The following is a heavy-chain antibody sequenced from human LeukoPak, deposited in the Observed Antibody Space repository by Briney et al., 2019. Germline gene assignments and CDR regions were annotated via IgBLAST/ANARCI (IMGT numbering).Heavy chain of an antibody. J-gene: IGHJ4*02. CDR2: ISSSGSTI. V-gene: IGHV3-11*01. D-gene: IGHD4-17*01. CDR1: GFTFSDYY. CDR3: AKDLTSYDYGDYGGSDY. Sequence: KPGGSLRLSCAASGFTFSDYYMSWIRQAPGKGLEWVSYISSSGSTIYYADSVKGRFTISRDNAKNSLYLQMNSLRAEDTAIYYCAKDLTSYDYGDYGGSDYWGQGTLVTVSS.